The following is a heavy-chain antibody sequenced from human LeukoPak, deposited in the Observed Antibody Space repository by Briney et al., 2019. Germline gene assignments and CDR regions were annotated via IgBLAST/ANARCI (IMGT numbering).Heavy chain of an antibody. D-gene: IGHD5-24*01. CDR2: ISHDGII. CDR3: ARDWVYKIDY. J-gene: IGHJ4*02. V-gene: IGHV3-74*01. Sequence: GGSLRLSCETAGFTFSSYVMHCVRRTPGKGLVWVSRISHDGIISYADSVKGRFTISRDNAKNTLILQMNSLRVEDTAVYYCARDWVYKIDYWGRGTLVTVSS. CDR1: GFTFSSYV.